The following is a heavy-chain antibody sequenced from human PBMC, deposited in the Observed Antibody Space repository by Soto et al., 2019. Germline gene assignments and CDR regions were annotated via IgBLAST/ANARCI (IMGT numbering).Heavy chain of an antibody. CDR2: TSFSGYT. CDR1: GDSVSGGDSY. D-gene: IGHD3-22*01. CDR3: VRGGNPYHYATSGPGTFDK. Sequence: QVQLQESGPGLVKPSQTLSLTCTVSGDSVSGGDSYWSWIRQPPGKALEWIGYTSFSGYTSYTPSLKSRVTISVDMSKFQFSLRLNSVTDADTAIYYCVRGGNPYHYATSGPGTFDKWGQGTLVSVSS. J-gene: IGHJ4*02. V-gene: IGHV4-30-4*01.